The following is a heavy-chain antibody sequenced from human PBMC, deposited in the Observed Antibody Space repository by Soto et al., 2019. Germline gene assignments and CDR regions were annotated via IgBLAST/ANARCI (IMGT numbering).Heavy chain of an antibody. CDR2: IIPIFGTA. CDR1: GGTFSSYA. Sequence: QVQLVQSGAEVKKPGSSVKVSCKASGGTFSSYAISWVRQAPGQGLEWMGGIIPIFGTANYAQKFQGRVTSTADESTSTAYMELSSLRSEDTAVYYCARDNFGFKYYDSPWYFDLWGRGTLVTVSS. J-gene: IGHJ2*01. V-gene: IGHV1-69*19. D-gene: IGHD3-22*01. CDR3: ARDNFGFKYYDSPWYFDL.